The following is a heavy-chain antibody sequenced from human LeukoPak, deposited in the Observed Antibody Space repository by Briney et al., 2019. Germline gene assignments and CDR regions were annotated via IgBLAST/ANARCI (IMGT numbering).Heavy chain of an antibody. CDR1: GGSISSYY. CDR2: IYYGGST. Sequence: SETLSLTCTVSGGSISSYYWSWIRQPPGKGLEWIGYIYYGGSTNYNPSLKSRVTISVDTSKNQFSLKLSSVTAADTAVYYCARISAYSGTYYWGQGTLVTVSS. CDR3: ARISAYSGTYY. V-gene: IGHV4-59*08. D-gene: IGHD1-26*01. J-gene: IGHJ4*02.